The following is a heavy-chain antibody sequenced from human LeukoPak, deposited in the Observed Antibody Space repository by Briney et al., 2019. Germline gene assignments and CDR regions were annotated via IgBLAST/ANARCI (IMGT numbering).Heavy chain of an antibody. CDR3: ARVVFYASGKYYFDY. J-gene: IGHJ4*02. Sequence: GGSLRLSCAASGFTFSTYWMHWVRQAPGKGLVWVSRINSGGSSTAYADSVKGRFTVSRDNAENTLYLQMNSLRAEDTAVYYCARVVFYASGKYYFDYWGQGTLVIVSS. CDR1: GFTFSTYW. CDR2: INSGGSST. V-gene: IGHV3-74*01. D-gene: IGHD3-10*01.